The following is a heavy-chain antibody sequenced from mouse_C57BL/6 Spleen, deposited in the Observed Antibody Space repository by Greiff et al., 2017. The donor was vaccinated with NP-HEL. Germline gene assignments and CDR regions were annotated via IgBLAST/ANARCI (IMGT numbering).Heavy chain of an antibody. J-gene: IGHJ2*01. D-gene: IGHD2-4*01. CDR3: ARNGAYDYDDYFDY. CDR2: IWTGGGT. CDR1: GFSLTSYA. Sequence: VQGVESGPGLVAPSQSLSITCTVSGFSLTSYAISWVRQPPGKGLEWLGVIWTGGGTNYNSALKSRLSISKDNSKSQVFLKMNSLQTDDTARYYCARNGAYDYDDYFDYWGQGTTLTVSS. V-gene: IGHV2-9-1*01.